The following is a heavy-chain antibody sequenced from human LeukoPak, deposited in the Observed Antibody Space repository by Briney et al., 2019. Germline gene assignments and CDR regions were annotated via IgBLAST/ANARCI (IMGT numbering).Heavy chain of an antibody. D-gene: IGHD4-23*01. V-gene: IGHV4-59*01. CDR1: GGSISSYY. J-gene: IGHJ4*02. CDR3: ARQSDASHYGGEVDY. CDR2: IYYSGST. Sequence: SSETLSLTCTVSGGSISSYYWSWIRQPPGKGLEWIGYIYYSGSTNYNPSLKSRVTISVDTSKNQFSLKLSSVTAADTAVYYCARQSDASHYGGEVDYWGQGTLVTVSS.